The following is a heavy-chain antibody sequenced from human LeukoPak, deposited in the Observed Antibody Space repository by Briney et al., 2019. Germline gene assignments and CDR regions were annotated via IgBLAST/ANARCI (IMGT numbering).Heavy chain of an antibody. V-gene: IGHV1-18*01. CDR3: AMQLPNWNDDYYFDY. CDR1: GYTFTSYG. J-gene: IGHJ4*02. D-gene: IGHD1-1*01. CDR2: ISAYNGNT. Sequence: GASVKVSCKASGYTFTSYGISWVRQAPGQGLEWMGWISAYNGNTNYAQKLQGRVTMTTDTSTSTAYMELSSLRSEDTAVYYCAMQLPNWNDDYYFDYWGQRTLVTVSS.